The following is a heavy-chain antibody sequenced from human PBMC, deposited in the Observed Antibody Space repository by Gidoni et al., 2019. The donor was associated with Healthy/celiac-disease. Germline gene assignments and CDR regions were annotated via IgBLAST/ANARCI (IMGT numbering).Heavy chain of an antibody. D-gene: IGHD1-7*01. CDR2: IYYSGST. J-gene: IGHJ4*02. CDR1: GGSISSYY. V-gene: IGHV4-59*01. CDR3: ARLIFIGWNYGLYYFDY. Sequence: QVQLQESGPGLVKPSETLSLTCTVSGGSISSYYWSWIRQPPGKGLEWIGYIYYSGSTNYNPSLKSRVTISVDTSKNQFSLKLSSVTAADTAVYYCARLIFIGWNYGLYYFDYWGQGTLVTVSS.